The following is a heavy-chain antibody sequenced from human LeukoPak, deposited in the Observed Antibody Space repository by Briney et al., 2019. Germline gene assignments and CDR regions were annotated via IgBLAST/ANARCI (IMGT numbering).Heavy chain of an antibody. Sequence: SETLSLTCTVSGGSISSGGYYWSWIRQPPGKGLEWIGYIYHSGSTYYNPSLKSRVTISVDRSKNQFSLKLSSVTAADTAVYYCARVAATGTTGIWWFDPWGQGTLVTVSS. D-gene: IGHD1-1*01. CDR2: IYHSGST. V-gene: IGHV4-30-2*01. J-gene: IGHJ5*02. CDR3: ARVAATGTTGIWWFDP. CDR1: GGSISSGGYY.